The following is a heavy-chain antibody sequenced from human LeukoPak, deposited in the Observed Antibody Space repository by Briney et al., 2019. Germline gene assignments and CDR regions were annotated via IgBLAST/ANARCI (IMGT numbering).Heavy chain of an antibody. J-gene: IGHJ3*02. Sequence: NPSQTLSLTCTVSGGSISSGGYYWSWIRQHPGKGLEWIGYIYYSGSTHYNPSLKSRVTISVDTSKNQFSLKLSSVTAADTAVYYCARDANSGSYYLHGAFDIWGQGTMVTVSS. CDR2: IYYSGST. D-gene: IGHD1-26*01. CDR1: GGSISSGGYY. V-gene: IGHV4-31*03. CDR3: ARDANSGSYYLHGAFDI.